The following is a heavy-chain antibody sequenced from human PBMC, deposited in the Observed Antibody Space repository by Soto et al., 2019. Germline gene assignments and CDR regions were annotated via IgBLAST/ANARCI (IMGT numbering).Heavy chain of an antibody. V-gene: IGHV6-1*01. J-gene: IGHJ4*02. CDR2: TYYRSKWYN. CDR1: GDSVSSNSAA. Sequence: SQTLSLTCVISGDSVSSNSAAWNWIRQSPSRGLEWLGRTYYRSKWYNDYAVSVKSRITINPDTSKNQFSLQLNSVTPEDTAVYYCAKHVDNWGAPYYFDSWGQGTQVTVSS. D-gene: IGHD3-16*01. CDR3: AKHVDNWGAPYYFDS.